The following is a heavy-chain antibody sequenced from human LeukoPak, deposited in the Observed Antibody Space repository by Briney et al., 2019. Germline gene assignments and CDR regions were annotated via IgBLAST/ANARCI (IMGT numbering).Heavy chain of an antibody. CDR3: ARIILEWSTFDY. Sequence: SETLSLTCAVYGGSFSGYYWSWIRQPPGKGLEWIGEINHSGSTNYNPSLKSRVTISVDTSKNQFSLKLSSVTAADTAVYYCARIILEWSTFDYWGQGTLVTVSS. J-gene: IGHJ4*02. CDR2: INHSGST. D-gene: IGHD3-3*01. CDR1: GGSFSGYY. V-gene: IGHV4-34*01.